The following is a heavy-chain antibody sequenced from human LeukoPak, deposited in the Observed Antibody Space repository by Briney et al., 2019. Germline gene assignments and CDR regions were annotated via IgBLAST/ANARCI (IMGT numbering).Heavy chain of an antibody. Sequence: SETLPLTCSVSGASVTSGGFYWGWLRQPPGKGPEWIATVYYTGSTYYNPSLKSRVTISIDTSKNQFSPRLTSVTATDTAIYHCARHSGSGSLSRPFDPWGQGTLVTVSS. D-gene: IGHD3-10*01. CDR3: ARHSGSGSLSRPFDP. CDR2: VYYTGST. J-gene: IGHJ5*02. V-gene: IGHV4-39*01. CDR1: GASVTSGGFY.